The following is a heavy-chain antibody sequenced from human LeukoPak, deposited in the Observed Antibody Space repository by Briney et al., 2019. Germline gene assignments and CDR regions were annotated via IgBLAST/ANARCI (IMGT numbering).Heavy chain of an antibody. CDR3: ARGGGGYYYDSSGYYPFDY. J-gene: IGHJ4*02. Sequence: SETLSLTCAVYGGSFSGYYWSWIRQPPGKGLEWIGEINHSGSTNYNPSLKSRVTIPVDTSKNQFSLKLSSVTAADTAVYYCARGGGGYYYDSSGYYPFDYWGQGTLVTVSS. CDR1: GGSFSGYY. V-gene: IGHV4-34*01. D-gene: IGHD3-22*01. CDR2: INHSGST.